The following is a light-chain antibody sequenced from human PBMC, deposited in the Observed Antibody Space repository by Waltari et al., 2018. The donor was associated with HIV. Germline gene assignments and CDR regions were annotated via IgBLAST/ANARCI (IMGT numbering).Light chain of an antibody. J-gene: IGLJ2*01. Sequence: QSVLTQPPSASGTPGQWVTISCSGSSSNIGSNYVYWYQRLPGTAPKLLIYKNNQRPSGVPDRFSGSKSGTSASLAISGLRSEDEADYYCASWDDSLTGQVVFGGGTKLTVL. V-gene: IGLV1-47*01. CDR1: SSNIGSNY. CDR3: ASWDDSLTGQVV. CDR2: KNN.